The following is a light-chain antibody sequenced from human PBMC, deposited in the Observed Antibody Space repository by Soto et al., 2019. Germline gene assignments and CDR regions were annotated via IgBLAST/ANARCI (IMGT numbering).Light chain of an antibody. CDR2: EVS. V-gene: IGLV2-14*01. Sequence: QSALTQPASVSGSPGQSITISCTGSSSDVGGYNHVSWYQQHPGKAPKLMIYEVSNRPSGVSNRFSGSKSGNTASLTVSGLQTEDEADYYCASYAGTYTVFGGGTKLTVL. J-gene: IGLJ2*01. CDR1: SSDVGGYNH. CDR3: ASYAGTYTV.